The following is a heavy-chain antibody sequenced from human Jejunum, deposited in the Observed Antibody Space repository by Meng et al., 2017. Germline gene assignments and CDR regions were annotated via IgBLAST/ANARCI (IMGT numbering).Heavy chain of an antibody. Sequence: ASVKVSCKASGYTLTSHHLHWVRQAPGQGPEWMVIMNPNTDYTRYAQKFQGRVTVTRDTSTGTAYMELSSLGFEDTALYYCARDNSGWAIDYWGQGTLVTVSS. V-gene: IGHV1-46*01. J-gene: IGHJ4*02. CDR3: ARDNSGWAIDY. CDR1: GYTLTSHH. CDR2: MNPNTDYT. D-gene: IGHD6-19*01.